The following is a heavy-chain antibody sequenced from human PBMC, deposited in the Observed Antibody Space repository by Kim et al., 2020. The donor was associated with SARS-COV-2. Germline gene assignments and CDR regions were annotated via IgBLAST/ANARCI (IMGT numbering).Heavy chain of an antibody. CDR3: ARSFLWFGELLPPSWVSVYFDD. Sequence: SETLSLTCTVSGGSISSSSYYWGWIRQPPGKGLEWIGSIYYSGSTYYNPSLKSRVTISVDTSKNQFTLKLSSVTAADTAVYYCARSFLWFGELLPPSWVSVYFDDWGQGTLVTVSS. CDR2: IYYSGST. J-gene: IGHJ4*02. CDR1: GGSISSSSYY. D-gene: IGHD3-10*01. V-gene: IGHV4-39*01.